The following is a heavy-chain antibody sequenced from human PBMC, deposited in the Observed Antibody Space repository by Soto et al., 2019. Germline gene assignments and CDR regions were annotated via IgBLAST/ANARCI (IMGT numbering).Heavy chain of an antibody. CDR1: GDSINSADYY. Sequence: SETLSLTCTVSGDSINSADYYWSWLRQPPGKGLEWIGYIYYSRSDYYNPSLGRRATITIDTSRDQFSLNLMSVTAADTAVYYCARVVQFYDSSGYSFYYFDYWGQGALVTVSS. CDR2: IYYSRSD. CDR3: ARVVQFYDSSGYSFYYFDY. D-gene: IGHD3-22*01. V-gene: IGHV4-30-4*01. J-gene: IGHJ4*02.